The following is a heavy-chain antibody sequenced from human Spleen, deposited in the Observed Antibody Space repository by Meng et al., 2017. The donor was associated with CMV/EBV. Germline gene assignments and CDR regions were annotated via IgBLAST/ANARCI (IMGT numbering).Heavy chain of an antibody. CDR2: ISAYNGNT. V-gene: IGHV1-18*01. CDR3: ARSDDFWSGYYTPGCFDY. Sequence: QVQAVQSRAEVKKPGAAVKVSCKASGYTFTSYGISWVRQAPGQGLEWMGWISAYNGNTNYAQKLQGRVTMTTDTSTSTAYMELRSLRSDDTAVYYCARSDDFWSGYYTPGCFDYWGQGTLVTVSS. D-gene: IGHD3-3*01. CDR1: GYTFTSYG. J-gene: IGHJ4*02.